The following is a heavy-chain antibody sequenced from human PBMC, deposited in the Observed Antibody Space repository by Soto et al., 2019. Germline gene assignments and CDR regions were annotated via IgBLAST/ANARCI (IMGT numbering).Heavy chain of an antibody. CDR2: IYNDGTYS. V-gene: IGHV3-74*01. J-gene: IGHJ4*02. CDR3: TRGPRPISTGTGAY. Sequence: GGSLRLSCAASGFIFKMYWMHWVRQSPGKGLVWISRIYNDGTYSDYEDSVRGRFTISRDNVNDTLYLQMNNLRAEDSGLYYCTRGPRPISTGTGAYWGQGTQVTVYS. CDR1: GFIFKMYW. D-gene: IGHD3-10*01.